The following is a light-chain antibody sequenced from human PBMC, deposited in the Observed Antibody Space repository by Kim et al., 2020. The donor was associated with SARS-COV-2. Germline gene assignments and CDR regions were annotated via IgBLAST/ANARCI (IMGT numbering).Light chain of an antibody. CDR2: QDD. Sequence: VSPGQTARLTCSGDKLGDKYACWYQQKPGQSPVLVIYQDDKRPSGIPERFSGSNSGNTATLTISGTQAMDEADYYCQAWDSSTYVFGTGTKVTVL. CDR1: KLGDKY. V-gene: IGLV3-1*01. J-gene: IGLJ1*01. CDR3: QAWDSSTYV.